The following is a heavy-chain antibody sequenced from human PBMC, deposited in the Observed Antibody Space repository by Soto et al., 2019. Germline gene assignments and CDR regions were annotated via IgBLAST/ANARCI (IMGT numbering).Heavy chain of an antibody. CDR3: ARDQRAAAGNYYYYYGLDV. CDR1: GLTVSTNY. J-gene: IGHJ6*02. V-gene: IGHV3-53*01. CDR2: IYSAGIT. Sequence: PGGSLRLSCAASGLTVSTNYMSWVRQAPGRGLEWVAIIYSAGITYYADSVKGRFTISRDNSKDTLYLQMNSLRAEDTAIYYCARDQRAAAGNYYYYYGLDVWGQGTTVTVPS. D-gene: IGHD6-13*01.